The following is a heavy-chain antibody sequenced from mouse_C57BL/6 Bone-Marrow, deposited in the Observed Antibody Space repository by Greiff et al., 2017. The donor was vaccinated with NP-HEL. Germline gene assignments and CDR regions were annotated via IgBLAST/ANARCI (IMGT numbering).Heavy chain of an antibody. V-gene: IGHV1-64*01. Sequence: QVQLQQSGAELVKPGASVKLSCKASGYTFTSYWMHWVKQRPGQGLEWIGMIHPNSGSTNYNEKFKSKATLTVDKSSSTAYMQLSSLTSEDSAVYYCARGRFITTVRDFDYWGQGTTLTVSS. D-gene: IGHD1-1*01. CDR3: ARGRFITTVRDFDY. CDR1: GYTFTSYW. J-gene: IGHJ2*01. CDR2: IHPNSGST.